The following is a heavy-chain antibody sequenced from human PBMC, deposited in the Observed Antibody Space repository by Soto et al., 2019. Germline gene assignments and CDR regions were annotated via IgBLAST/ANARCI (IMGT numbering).Heavy chain of an antibody. D-gene: IGHD3-22*01. CDR1: GGSIGGSGGY. Sequence: SETQCLTCSVSGGSIGGSGGYWGWIRQPPGKGLEWIGNIYYSGSTYYNPSLKSRVTISVDTSKNQFSLKLSSVTAADTAVYYCMLGSGWKDFDYWGQGTLVTVSS. CDR3: MLGSGWKDFDY. J-gene: IGHJ4*02. CDR2: IYYSGST. V-gene: IGHV4-39*01.